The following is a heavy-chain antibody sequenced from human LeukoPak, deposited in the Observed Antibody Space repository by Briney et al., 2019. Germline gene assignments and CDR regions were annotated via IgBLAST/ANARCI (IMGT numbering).Heavy chain of an antibody. CDR3: ATDSFGSYDSFDY. CDR1: GYTLTELS. CDR2: FDPEDGET. V-gene: IGHV1-24*01. D-gene: IGHD1-26*01. J-gene: IGHJ4*02. Sequence: GASVNVSCKVSGYTLTELSMHWVRQAPGKGLEWMGGFDPEDGETIYAQKFQGRVTMTEDTSTDTAYMELSSLRSEDTAVYYCATDSFGSYDSFDYWGLGTLVTVSS.